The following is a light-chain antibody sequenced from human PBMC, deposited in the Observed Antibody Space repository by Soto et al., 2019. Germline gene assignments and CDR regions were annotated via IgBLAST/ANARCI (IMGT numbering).Light chain of an antibody. V-gene: IGKV1-39*01. J-gene: IGKJ2*01. CDR3: QQSYSTPYT. Sequence: DIQMTQSPSSLSASVGDTVTITCRASLTISPFLIWYQQKAGKAPSLLIYAASSLETGVPSRFSGSGSGADFALTISSLQPEDFATDYCQQSYSTPYTFGQGTRLEIK. CDR2: AAS. CDR1: LTISPF.